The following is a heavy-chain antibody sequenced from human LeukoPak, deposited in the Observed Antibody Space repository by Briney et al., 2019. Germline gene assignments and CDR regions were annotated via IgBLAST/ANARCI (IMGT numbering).Heavy chain of an antibody. CDR3: AKGVSGITGTTDSPFDY. D-gene: IGHD1-7*01. CDR2: ISWNSGSI. V-gene: IGHV3-9*01. J-gene: IGHJ4*02. CDR1: GFTFDDYA. Sequence: GGSLRLSCAASGFTFDDYAMHWVRQAPGKGLEWVSGISWNSGSIGYADSVKGRFTISRDNAKNSLYLQMNSLRAEDTALYYCAKGVSGITGTTDSPFDYWGQGTLVTVSS.